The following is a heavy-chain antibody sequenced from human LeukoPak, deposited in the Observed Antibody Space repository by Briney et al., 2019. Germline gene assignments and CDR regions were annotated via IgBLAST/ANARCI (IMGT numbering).Heavy chain of an antibody. D-gene: IGHD6-13*01. CDR1: GFTFSSYA. J-gene: IGHJ4*02. CDR3: AKSGSSYSSGWYPLYYFDY. V-gene: IGHV3-23*01. CDR2: ISGSGGST. Sequence: GGSLRLSCAASGFTFSSYAMSWVRQAPGKGLDWVSAISGSGGSTYYADSVKGRFTISRDNSKNTLYLQMNSLRAEDTAVYYCAKSGSSYSSGWYPLYYFDYWGQGTLVTVSS.